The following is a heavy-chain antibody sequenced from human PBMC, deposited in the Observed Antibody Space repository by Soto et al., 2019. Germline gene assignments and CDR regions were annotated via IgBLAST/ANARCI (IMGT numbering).Heavy chain of an antibody. J-gene: IGHJ4*02. CDR1: GFTFSHHR. CDR3: AREVYSYGSRGFDY. Sequence: PGGSLRLSCAASGFTFSHHRMHWVRQVPGKGLVWVSCIEGDGSRTRYADSVKGRFTMSRDNAKKTVSLQMNSLRVDDTFVYYCAREVYSYGSRGFDYWGQGTLGTVSS. D-gene: IGHD5-18*01. V-gene: IGHV3-74*01. CDR2: IEGDGSRT.